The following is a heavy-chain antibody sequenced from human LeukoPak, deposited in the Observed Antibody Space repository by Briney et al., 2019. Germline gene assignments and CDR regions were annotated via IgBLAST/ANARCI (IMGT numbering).Heavy chain of an antibody. V-gene: IGHV3-33*05. CDR3: ARQRLGCSSGDCYSFDF. CDR2: IQYDGSRI. CDR1: EFNFGDFG. D-gene: IGHD2-21*02. J-gene: IGHJ4*02. Sequence: PGGSLRLSCEASEFNFGDFGMHWVRQAPGKGLEWVAAIQYDGSRIYHSDAVKGRFTISRDNSKNTLYLEMHSLRGDDPALYYCARQRLGCSSGDCYSFDFWGQGTMVTVSS.